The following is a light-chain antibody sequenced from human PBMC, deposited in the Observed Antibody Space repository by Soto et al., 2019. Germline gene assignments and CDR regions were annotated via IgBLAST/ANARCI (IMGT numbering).Light chain of an antibody. Sequence: IQLTQSPSSLSASLGDRVTISCQASQGINNYLNWYQQKPGQAPTLLIFDASILEPGGPPRFSRSGSWADYILTITDLRLEDSADYYCQQTYSERVYTFGRGTRLEIK. CDR3: QQTYSERVYT. CDR2: DAS. J-gene: IGKJ5*01. CDR1: QGINNY. V-gene: IGKV1-39*01.